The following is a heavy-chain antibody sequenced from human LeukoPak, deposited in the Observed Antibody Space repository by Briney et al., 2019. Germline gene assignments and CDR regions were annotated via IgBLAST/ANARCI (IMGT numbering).Heavy chain of an antibody. V-gene: IGHV3-48*01. CDR1: GFTFSSYD. D-gene: IGHD1-26*01. J-gene: IGHJ4*02. Sequence: LTGGSLRLSCAASGFTFSSYDMDWVRQAPGKGLEWVSYISGSSSTKYYADSVKGRFFISRDNAKNSLYLQMNSLRAEDTAVYYCARDRKSGEWDLVPWGQGTLVTVSS. CDR3: ARDRKSGEWDLVP. CDR2: ISGSSSTK.